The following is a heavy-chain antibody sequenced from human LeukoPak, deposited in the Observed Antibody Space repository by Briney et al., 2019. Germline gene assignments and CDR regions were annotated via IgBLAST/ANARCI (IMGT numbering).Heavy chain of an antibody. J-gene: IGHJ4*02. CDR2: INPGNDNT. Sequence: ASVKVSCKTSGYTFKNYAIHWVRQAPGQRLQWMGWINPGNDNTKYSREFQGRVTITMDTSASTVYMELRSLRSEDVAVYYCAKSSIAGAYDYWGQGTVVTVSS. CDR3: AKSSIAGAYDY. CDR1: GYTFKNYA. V-gene: IGHV1-3*03. D-gene: IGHD1-26*01.